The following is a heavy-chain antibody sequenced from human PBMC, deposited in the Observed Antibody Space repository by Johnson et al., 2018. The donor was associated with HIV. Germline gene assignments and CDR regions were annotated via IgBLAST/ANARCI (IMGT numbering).Heavy chain of an antibody. Sequence: VQLVESGGGLIQPGGSLRLSCAASGLTVSSNYMSWVRQAPGKGLEWVSGISWNSGSIGYADSVKGRFTISRDNAKNSLYLQMNSLRAEDTALYYCAKGRTYYYDSSGSPWDAFDIWGQGTMVTVSS. V-gene: IGHV3-9*01. D-gene: IGHD3-22*01. J-gene: IGHJ3*02. CDR2: ISWNSGSI. CDR1: GLTVSSNY. CDR3: AKGRTYYYDSSGSPWDAFDI.